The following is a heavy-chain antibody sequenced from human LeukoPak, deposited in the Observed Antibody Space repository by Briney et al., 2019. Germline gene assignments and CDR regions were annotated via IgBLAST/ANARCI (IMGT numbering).Heavy chain of an antibody. V-gene: IGHV4-34*01. D-gene: IGHD3-3*01. CDR1: GGSFSGYY. CDR3: ARGLPKIDPPSYYDFWSGYYHGSRCYFDY. CDR2: INHSGST. Sequence: PSETLSLTCAVYGGSFSGYYWSWIRQPPGKGLEWIGEINHSGSTNYNPSLKSRVTISVDTSKNQFSLKLSSVTAADTAVYYCARGLPKIDPPSYYDFWSGYYHGSRCYFDYWGQGTLVTVSS. J-gene: IGHJ4*02.